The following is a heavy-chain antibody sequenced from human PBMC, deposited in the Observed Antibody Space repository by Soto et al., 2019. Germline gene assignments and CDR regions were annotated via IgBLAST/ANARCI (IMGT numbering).Heavy chain of an antibody. V-gene: IGHV3-7*01. Sequence: PGGYLRLSCAASGFTFSSYWMSWVRQAPGKGLEWVANIKQDGSEKYYVDSVKGRFTISRDNAKNALYLQMNSLRAEDTAVYYCAREGGFLLRYFDWFPPNYYYGMDVWGQGTTVTVSS. J-gene: IGHJ6*02. CDR2: IKQDGSEK. CDR3: AREGGFLLRYFDWFPPNYYYGMDV. CDR1: GFTFSSYW. D-gene: IGHD3-9*01.